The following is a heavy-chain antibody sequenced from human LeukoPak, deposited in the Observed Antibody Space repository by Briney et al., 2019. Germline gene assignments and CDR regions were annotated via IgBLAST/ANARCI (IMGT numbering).Heavy chain of an antibody. CDR3: ARERSRDYYDSSGYYYGY. D-gene: IGHD3-22*01. V-gene: IGHV3-48*02. Sequence: SGGSLRLSCVASGFTFSSYSMNWVRQAPGKGLEWVSYISSSSSTIYYADSVKGRFTISRDNAKNSLYLQMNSLRDEDTAVYYCARERSRDYYDSSGYYYGYWGQGTLVTVSS. J-gene: IGHJ4*02. CDR2: ISSSSSTI. CDR1: GFTFSSYS.